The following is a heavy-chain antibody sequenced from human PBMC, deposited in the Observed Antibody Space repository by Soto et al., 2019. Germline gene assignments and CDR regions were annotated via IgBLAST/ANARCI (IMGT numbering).Heavy chain of an antibody. Sequence: QVQVVESGGGVVQSGRSLRLSCAASGFIFTTYGMHWVRQAPGKGLEWLALTWADGKKASYADSVKGRFTISRDNSKKMVYLQMSGVRVEDTAVYYGVRSLTSSSWQAQWFDSWGQGTRVIVSS. CDR3: VRSLTSSSWQAQWFDS. V-gene: IGHV3-33*01. CDR2: TWADGKKA. D-gene: IGHD2-2*01. CDR1: GFIFTTYG. J-gene: IGHJ5*01.